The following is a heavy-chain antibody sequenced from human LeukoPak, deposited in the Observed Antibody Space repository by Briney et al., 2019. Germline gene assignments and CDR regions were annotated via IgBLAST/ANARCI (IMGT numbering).Heavy chain of an antibody. CDR1: GFTFSSYE. D-gene: IGHD2-2*01. V-gene: IGHV3-48*03. Sequence: GGSLRLSCAASGFTFSSYEMNWVRQAPGKGVEWVSYIRRSGRTIYYADSVKGRFTISRDNAKNSLYLQMNSLRAEDTAVYYCARPNGGYCSSTSCSLHYYGMDVWGKGTTVTVSS. CDR2: IRRSGRTI. J-gene: IGHJ6*04. CDR3: ARPNGGYCSSTSCSLHYYGMDV.